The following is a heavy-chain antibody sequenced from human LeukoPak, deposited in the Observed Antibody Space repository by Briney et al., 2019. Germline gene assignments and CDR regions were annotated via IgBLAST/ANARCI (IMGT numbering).Heavy chain of an antibody. CDR2: INPSGGST. V-gene: IGHV1-46*01. D-gene: IGHD3-22*01. CDR1: GYAFTSYY. CDR3: ARDWRDSSGKFPNDAFDI. Sequence: ASVKVSCKASGYAFTSYYMHWVRQAPGQGLECMGIINPSGGSTSYAQKFQGRVTMTRDMSTSTVYMELSSLRSEDTAVYYCARDWRDSSGKFPNDAFDIWGQGTMVTVSS. J-gene: IGHJ3*02.